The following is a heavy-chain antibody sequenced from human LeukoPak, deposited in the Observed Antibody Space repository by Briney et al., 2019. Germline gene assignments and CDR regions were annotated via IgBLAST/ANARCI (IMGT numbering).Heavy chain of an antibody. CDR1: GYTFTSYY. CDR3: ARTIAAAGSLVWFDP. CDR2: INPSGGST. V-gene: IGHV1-46*01. D-gene: IGHD6-13*01. J-gene: IGHJ5*02. Sequence: ASVKVSCKASGYTFTSYYMHWVRQAPGRGLEWMGIINPSGGSTSYAQKFQGRVTMTRDTSTSTVYMELSSLRSEDTAVYYCARTIAAAGSLVWFDPWGQGTLVTVSS.